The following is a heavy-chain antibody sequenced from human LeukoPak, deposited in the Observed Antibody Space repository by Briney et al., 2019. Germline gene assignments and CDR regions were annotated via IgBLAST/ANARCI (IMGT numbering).Heavy chain of an antibody. Sequence: SETLSLTCTVSGYSISSGYYWGCIRQPPGKGLEWIGSIYHSGSTYYNPSLKSRVTISVDTSKNQFSLKLSSVTAADTAVYYCARWGSYPHDAFDIWGQGTMVTVSS. CDR2: IYHSGST. V-gene: IGHV4-38-2*02. CDR1: GYSISSGYY. D-gene: IGHD3-16*02. CDR3: ARWGSYPHDAFDI. J-gene: IGHJ3*02.